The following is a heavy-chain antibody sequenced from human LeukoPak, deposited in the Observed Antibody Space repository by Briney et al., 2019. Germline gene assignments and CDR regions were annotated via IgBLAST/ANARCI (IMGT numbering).Heavy chain of an antibody. CDR1: GYTFTGYY. J-gene: IGHJ5*02. Sequence: ASVKVSCKASGYTFTGYYMHWVRQAPGQGLEWMGWINPNSGGTNYAQKFQGRVTMTRDTSISTAYIELSRLRSDDTAVYYCARSHGGITIRNWFDPWGQRTLVTVSS. CDR3: ARSHGGITIRNWFDP. D-gene: IGHD3-3*01. V-gene: IGHV1-2*02. CDR2: INPNSGGT.